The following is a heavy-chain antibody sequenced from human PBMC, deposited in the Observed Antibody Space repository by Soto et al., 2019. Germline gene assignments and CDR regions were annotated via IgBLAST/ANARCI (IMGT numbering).Heavy chain of an antibody. V-gene: IGHV4-38-2*01. CDR3: VRTARQGAVAPHWFDR. CDR2: IYHSGST. CDR1: GYSISSGYF. D-gene: IGHD2-21*02. Sequence: SETLSLTCAVSGYSISSGYFWGWIRQPPGKGLEWIGSIYHSGSTYYNPSLMSRLTISVDTSKNQFSLKLTSVTAAETAVYYCVRTARQGAVAPHWFDRWGQGTQVTVSS. J-gene: IGHJ5*02.